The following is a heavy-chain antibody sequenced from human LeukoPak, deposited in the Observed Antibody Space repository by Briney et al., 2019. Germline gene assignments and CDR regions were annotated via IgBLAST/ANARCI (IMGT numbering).Heavy chain of an antibody. CDR2: IDWDDDK. J-gene: IGHJ3*02. D-gene: IGHD3/OR15-3a*01. CDR3: AGGLDAFDI. Sequence: ESGPTLVNPTQTLTLTCTFSGFSLSTSGLCVSWIRQPPGKALEWLARIDWDDDKYYSTSLKTRLTISKDTSKNQVVLTMTNRDPVDTATYYCAGGLDAFDIWGQGTMVTVSS. CDR1: GFSLSTSGLC. V-gene: IGHV2-70*11.